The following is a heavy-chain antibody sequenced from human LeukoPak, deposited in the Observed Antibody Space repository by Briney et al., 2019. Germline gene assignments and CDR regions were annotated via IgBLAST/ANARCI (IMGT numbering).Heavy chain of an antibody. CDR2: IKSKTDGRTT. D-gene: IGHD3-9*01. V-gene: IGHV3-15*01. J-gene: IGHJ4*02. CDR1: GFTFSNAW. Sequence: GGSLRLSCAASGFTFSNAWMSGVRHAPGKGLEWVGRIKSKTDGRTTDYAAALKGRFTIPSDESNNTLYVQIDSLKTDDTAVYYCTTACSYDILTGYYPNDYWGQGNLVTVSS. CDR3: TTACSYDILTGYYPNDY.